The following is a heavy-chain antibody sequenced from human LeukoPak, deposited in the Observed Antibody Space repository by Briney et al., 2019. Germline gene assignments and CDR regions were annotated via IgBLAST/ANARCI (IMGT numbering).Heavy chain of an antibody. V-gene: IGHV4-39*01. D-gene: IGHD2-2*01. J-gene: IGHJ5*02. Sequence: SETLSLTCTVSGGSISSSSYYWGWIRQPPGKGLEWIGSIYYSGSTYYNPSLKSRVTISVDTSKNQFSLKLSSVTAADTAVYYCVRYFGTAADCSSTSCYMSNWFDPWGQGTLVTVSS. CDR3: VRYFGTAADCSSTSCYMSNWFDP. CDR1: GGSISSSSYY. CDR2: IYYSGST.